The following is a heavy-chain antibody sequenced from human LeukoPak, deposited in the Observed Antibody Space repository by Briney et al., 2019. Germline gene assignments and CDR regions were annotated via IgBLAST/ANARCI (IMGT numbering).Heavy chain of an antibody. D-gene: IGHD3-9*01. CDR3: ARLGTYDILTGYFGAFDI. V-gene: IGHV5-51*01. CDR2: IYPGDSDT. Sequence: GESLKISFKGSGYSFTSYWIGLVRQMPGKGLEWMGIIYPGDSDTRYSPSFQGQVTISADKSISTAYLQCSSLKASDTAMYYCARLGTYDILTGYFGAFDIWGQGTMVTVSS. J-gene: IGHJ3*02. CDR1: GYSFTSYW.